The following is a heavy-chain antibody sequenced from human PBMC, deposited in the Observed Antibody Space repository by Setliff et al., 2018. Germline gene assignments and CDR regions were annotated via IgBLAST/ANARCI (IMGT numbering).Heavy chain of an antibody. CDR3: ARTDLRYQTDY. Sequence: PSETLSLTCAVYGGSFSTYYWIWIRQPPGKGLEWIGEINHSGSTNYNPSLKSRVTISVDTSKSQFSLKLSSVTAADTAVYYCARTDLRYQTDYWGQGTLVTVSS. D-gene: IGHD2-2*01. V-gene: IGHV4-34*01. CDR2: INHSGST. J-gene: IGHJ4*02. CDR1: GGSFSTYY.